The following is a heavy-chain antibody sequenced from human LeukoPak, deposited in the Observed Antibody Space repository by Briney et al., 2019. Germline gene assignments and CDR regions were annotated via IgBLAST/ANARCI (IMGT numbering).Heavy chain of an antibody. V-gene: IGHV3-66*01. D-gene: IGHD1-1*01. Sequence: GGSLRLSCAASGFTVSSNYMSWVRQAPGEGLEWVSVIYSDGTTYYAASVKGRFTISRDISKNTLYLQMNSLRVEDTAMYYCARDFLDWGTRTGAFDIWGQGTMVTVSS. J-gene: IGHJ3*02. CDR1: GFTVSSNY. CDR2: IYSDGTT. CDR3: ARDFLDWGTRTGAFDI.